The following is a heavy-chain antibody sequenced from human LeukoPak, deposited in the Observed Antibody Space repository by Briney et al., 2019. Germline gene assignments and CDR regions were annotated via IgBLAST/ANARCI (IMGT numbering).Heavy chain of an antibody. CDR2: ISYDGITT. CDR1: GFSFSTYA. J-gene: IGHJ3*02. V-gene: IGHV3-30-3*01. CDR3: ASSRPWELLSAFQM. Sequence: GGSLRLSCAASGFSFSTYAMYWVRQAPGKGLECVALISYDGITTYYADSVKGRFTISTDTSKNTLFLQMNSLIREDTAVYYCASSRPWELLSAFQMWGQGTLVTVSS. D-gene: IGHD1-26*01.